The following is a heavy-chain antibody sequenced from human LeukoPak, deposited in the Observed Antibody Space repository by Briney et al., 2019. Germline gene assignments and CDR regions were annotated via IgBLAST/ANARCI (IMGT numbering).Heavy chain of an antibody. CDR3: ARDYVVATIDY. D-gene: IGHD5-12*01. Sequence: GGSLRLSCAASGFTFSSYAMSWVRQAPGKGLVWVSRINSDGSSTSYADSVKGRFTISRDNAKNTLYLQMNSLRAEDTAVYYCARDYVVATIDYWGQGTLVTVSS. CDR2: INSDGSST. V-gene: IGHV3-74*01. CDR1: GFTFSSYA. J-gene: IGHJ4*02.